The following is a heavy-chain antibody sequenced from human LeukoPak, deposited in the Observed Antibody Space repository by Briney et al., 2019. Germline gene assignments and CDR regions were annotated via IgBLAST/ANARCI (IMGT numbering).Heavy chain of an antibody. CDR1: GESFRAYY. Sequence: SETLSLTCAVYGESFRAYYWSWIRQPPGKGLVWIGEINHSGNASYNPSLKSRVTMSVDTSKSQFSLKLSSVTAADTAVYYCAREGSYYFDYWGQGTLVTVSS. CDR2: INHSGNA. J-gene: IGHJ4*02. V-gene: IGHV4-34*01. D-gene: IGHD1-26*01. CDR3: AREGSYYFDY.